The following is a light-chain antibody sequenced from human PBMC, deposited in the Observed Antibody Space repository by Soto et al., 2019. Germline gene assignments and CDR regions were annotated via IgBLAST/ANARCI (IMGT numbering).Light chain of an antibody. CDR3: QVWLSNSDHDV. CDR1: NIGSKT. Sequence: SYELTQPPSVSVAPGQTARITCGGDNIGSKTVHWYRQKSGQAPVLVVYDDSARPSGIPERFSGSNSEKTATLTISRVEAGDEADYYCQVWLSNSDHDVFGAGTKLTVL. J-gene: IGLJ1*01. V-gene: IGLV3-21*02. CDR2: DDS.